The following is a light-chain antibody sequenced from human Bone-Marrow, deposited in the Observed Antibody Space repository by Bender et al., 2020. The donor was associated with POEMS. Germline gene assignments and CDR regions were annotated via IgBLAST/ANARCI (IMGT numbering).Light chain of an antibody. J-gene: IGLJ2*01. V-gene: IGLV1-36*01. CDR3: SAWDDSLSGCV. CDR1: SSNIGNHG. CDR2: YDD. Sequence: QSVVTQPPSLSEAPRQRVTISCSGSSSNIGNHGVNWYQQLPGEAPKLLIYYDDLLTPGVSDRFSASMSGTSASLAISELQSEDEALYYCSAWDDSLSGCVFGGGTKLTVL.